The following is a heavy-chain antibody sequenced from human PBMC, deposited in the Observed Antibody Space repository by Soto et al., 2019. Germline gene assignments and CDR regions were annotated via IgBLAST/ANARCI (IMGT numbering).Heavy chain of an antibody. CDR1: GGSISSYY. Sequence: QVQLQESGPGLVKPSETLSLTCTVSGGSISSYYWSWIRQPPGKGLEWIGYIYYSGSTNYNPSLXGXVXIXLYTSKNQFSLKLSSVTAADTAVYYCARRWGANFDYWGQGTLVTVSS. D-gene: IGHD3-16*01. CDR2: IYYSGST. J-gene: IGHJ4*02. CDR3: ARRWGANFDY. V-gene: IGHV4-59*01.